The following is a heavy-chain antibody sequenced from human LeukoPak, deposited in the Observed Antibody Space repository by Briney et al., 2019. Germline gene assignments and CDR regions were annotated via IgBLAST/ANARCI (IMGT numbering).Heavy chain of an antibody. Sequence: GASVKVSCKASGYTFTSYGISWVRQAPGQGLEWMGWISAYNGNTNYAQMLQGRVTMTTDTSTSTAYMELRSLRSDDTAVYYCARRDSSSWYGGDYYYYYMDVWGKGTTVTISS. CDR1: GYTFTSYG. CDR3: ARRDSSSWYGGDYYYYYMDV. D-gene: IGHD6-13*01. CDR2: ISAYNGNT. V-gene: IGHV1-18*01. J-gene: IGHJ6*03.